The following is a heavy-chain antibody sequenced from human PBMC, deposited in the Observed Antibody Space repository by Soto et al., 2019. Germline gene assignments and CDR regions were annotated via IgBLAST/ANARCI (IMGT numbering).Heavy chain of an antibody. D-gene: IGHD6-19*01. J-gene: IGHJ5*02. CDR1: GGSISSGGYY. Sequence: SETLSLTCTVSGGSISSGGYYWSWIRQHPGKGLEWIGYIYYSGSTYYNPSLKSRVTISVDTSKNQFSLKLSSVTAADTAVYYCARARLMAVAGPNSNWFDPWGQGTLVTVSS. CDR2: IYYSGST. CDR3: ARARLMAVAGPNSNWFDP. V-gene: IGHV4-31*03.